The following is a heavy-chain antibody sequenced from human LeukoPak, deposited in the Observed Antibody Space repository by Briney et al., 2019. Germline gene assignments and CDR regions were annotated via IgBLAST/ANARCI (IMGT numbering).Heavy chain of an antibody. V-gene: IGHV3-9*01. CDR1: GFTFDDYA. J-gene: IGHJ4*02. CDR2: ISWNSGSI. CDR3: AKDSSSLDYGGAPFDY. Sequence: GGSLRLSCAASGFTFDDYAMPWVRQAPGKGLEWVSGISWNSGSIGYADSVKGRFTISRDNAKNSLYLQMNSLRAEDTALYYCAKDSSSLDYGGAPFDYWGQGTLVTVSS. D-gene: IGHD4-17*01.